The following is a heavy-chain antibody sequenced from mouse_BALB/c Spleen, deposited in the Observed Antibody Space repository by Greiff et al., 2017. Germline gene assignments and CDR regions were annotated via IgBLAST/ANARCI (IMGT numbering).Heavy chain of an antibody. J-gene: IGHJ4*01. Sequence: EVQVVESGGGLVQPGGSRKLSCAASGFTFSSFGMHWVRQAPEKGLEWVAYISSGSSTIYYADTVKGRFTISRDNPKNTLFLQMTSLRSEDTAMYYCARSYYYGSSYPYAMDYWGQGTSVTVSS. CDR2: ISSGSSTI. D-gene: IGHD1-1*01. V-gene: IGHV5-17*02. CDR1: GFTFSSFG. CDR3: ARSYYYGSSYPYAMDY.